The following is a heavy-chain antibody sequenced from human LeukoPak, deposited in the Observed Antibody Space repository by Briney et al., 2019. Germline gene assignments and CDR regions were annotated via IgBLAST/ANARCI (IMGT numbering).Heavy chain of an antibody. CDR2: ISGSGGST. J-gene: IGHJ4*02. D-gene: IGHD3-16*01. CDR3: AKGMRSDSLYRFDY. CDR1: GFTFSSYA. V-gene: IGHV3-23*01. Sequence: GGSPLLSCAASGFTFSSYAMSWVRQAPGKGLEWVSSISGSGGSTYYADSVKGRFTISRDNSKNTLYLQMNSLRAEDTAVYYCAKGMRSDSLYRFDYLRPASKVTVSS.